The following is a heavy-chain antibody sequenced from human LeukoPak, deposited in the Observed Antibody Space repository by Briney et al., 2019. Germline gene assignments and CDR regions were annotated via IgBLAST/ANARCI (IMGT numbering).Heavy chain of an antibody. V-gene: IGHV4-59*08. CDR2: ISDTGIT. CDR3: ASLYGSSWFTSGMGV. J-gene: IGHJ6*02. D-gene: IGHD6-13*01. Sequence: SETLSLTCTVSGAFISSYFWNWIRLPPGKGLEWIGYISDTGITSYNPSLRSRVTISVDTSKNLFSLKLSSVPAADTAVYYCASLYGSSWFTSGMGVWGLGTTLTVSS. CDR1: GAFISSYF.